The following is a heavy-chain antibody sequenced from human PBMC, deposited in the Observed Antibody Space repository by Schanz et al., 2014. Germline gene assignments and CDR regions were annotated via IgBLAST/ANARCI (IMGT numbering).Heavy chain of an antibody. CDR3: ARGRQQLGSFDY. V-gene: IGHV4-34*01. D-gene: IGHD6-13*01. J-gene: IGHJ4*02. CDR1: GFTFSSYA. Sequence: QVQLVDSGGGLVKPGGSLRLSCAGSGFTFSSYAMSWVRQAPGKGLEWIGDIGHSGNTKDNPSLKSRVTMSVETSKNQFSLNLSSVTAADTAVYYCARGRQQLGSFDYWGPGTLVSVSS. CDR2: IGHSGNT.